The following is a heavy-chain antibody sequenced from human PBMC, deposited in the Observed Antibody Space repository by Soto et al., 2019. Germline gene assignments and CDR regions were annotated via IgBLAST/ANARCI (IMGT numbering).Heavy chain of an antibody. J-gene: IGHJ4*02. CDR2: IYSSGST. CDR3: ARGLPGPFYFDY. D-gene: IGHD7-27*01. V-gene: IGHV4-59*12. Sequence: PSETLSLTCTVSGVSISSYYWSWIRQPPGKGLEWIGYIYSSGSTHYNPSLQNRVTISIDTSKNSLYLQMNSLRAEDTAVYYCARGLPGPFYFDYWGQGTLVTVSS. CDR1: GVSISSYY.